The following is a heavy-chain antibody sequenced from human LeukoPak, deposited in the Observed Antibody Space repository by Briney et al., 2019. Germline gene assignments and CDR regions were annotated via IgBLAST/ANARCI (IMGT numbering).Heavy chain of an antibody. D-gene: IGHD3-16*02. CDR3: ARDFIVVDAFDI. V-gene: IGHV3-20*04. CDR2: INTNGGST. CDR1: GFAFDGYG. J-gene: IGHJ3*02. Sequence: GGSLRLSCAASGFAFDGYGMSWVRQAPGKGLEWVAGINTNGGSTGYADSVKGRFTISRDNAKNSLYQQMSSLRAEDTALYYCARDFIVVDAFDIWGQGTMVTVSS.